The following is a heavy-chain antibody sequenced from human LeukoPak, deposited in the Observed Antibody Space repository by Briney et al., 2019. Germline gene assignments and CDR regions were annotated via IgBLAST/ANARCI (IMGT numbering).Heavy chain of an antibody. CDR3: AREPTVTTPGYFDL. J-gene: IGHJ2*01. CDR2: MYYSGSS. Sequence: SETLSLTCTVSGGSVSTGDYYWSWIRQPPGKGLECIGYMYYSGSSYYNPSFKSRVTISVDTSKNQFSLKLSSVTAADTAVYYCAREPTVTTPGYFDLWGRGTLVTVSS. D-gene: IGHD4-17*01. CDR1: GGSVSTGDYY. V-gene: IGHV4-30-4*08.